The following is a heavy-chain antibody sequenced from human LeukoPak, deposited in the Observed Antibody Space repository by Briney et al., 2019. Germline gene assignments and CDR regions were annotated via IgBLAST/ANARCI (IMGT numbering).Heavy chain of an antibody. J-gene: IGHJ4*02. CDR1: GGSISSGSYY. CDR3: ARAPYSYDINGWVPFDY. V-gene: IGHV4-61*02. CDR2: IYTSGST. Sequence: SQTLSLTCTVSGGSISSGSYYWSWIRQPAGKGLEWIGRIYTSGSTNYNASLKSRVTISGDTSKNQFSLRLSSVTAADTAVYYCARAPYSYDINGWVPFDYWGQGTLVTVSS. D-gene: IGHD3-22*01.